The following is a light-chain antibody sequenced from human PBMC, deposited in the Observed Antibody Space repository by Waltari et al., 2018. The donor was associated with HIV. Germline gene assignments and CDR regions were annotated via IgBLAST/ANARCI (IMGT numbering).Light chain of an antibody. CDR2: LGS. J-gene: IGKJ1*01. V-gene: IGKV2-28*01. Sequence: DIIMTQPPHSLPAIPGAPPPISCRSNQSLLHSNGYHSLDWYLQRPRPSPHPLISLGSDRASAVPDRISGSGSGTDFFLKISRVEAEDVCVYYCMQALQTPCTFGQGTKVEIK. CDR1: QSLLHSNGYHS. CDR3: MQALQTPCT.